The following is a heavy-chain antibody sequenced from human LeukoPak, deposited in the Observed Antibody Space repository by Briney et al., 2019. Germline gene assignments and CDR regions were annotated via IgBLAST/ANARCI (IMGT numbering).Heavy chain of an antibody. J-gene: IGHJ5*02. CDR1: GDSVSSNSVA. D-gene: IGHD3-10*01. CDR2: TYYRSKWCN. V-gene: IGHV6-1*01. CDR3: ARVAFGEFVHWFDP. Sequence: SQTLSLTCAISGDSVSSNSVAWNWIRQSPSRGLEWLGRTYYRSKWCNDYAVSVKSRITINPDTSKNQFSLQLNSVTPEDTAIYYCARVAFGEFVHWFDPWGQGTLVTVSS.